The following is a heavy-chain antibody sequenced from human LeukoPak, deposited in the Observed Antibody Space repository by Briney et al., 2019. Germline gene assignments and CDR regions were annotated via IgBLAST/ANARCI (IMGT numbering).Heavy chain of an antibody. CDR1: GGTFSSYA. Sequence: SVKVSCKASGGTFSSYAISWVRQAPGQGLEWMGGIIPIFGTANYAQKFQGRVTITADESTSTAYMELSSLRSEDTAVYYCARELVRGYSFFDYWGQGTLVTVSS. V-gene: IGHV1-69*13. CDR3: ARELVRGYSFFDY. D-gene: IGHD5-18*01. CDR2: IIPIFGTA. J-gene: IGHJ4*02.